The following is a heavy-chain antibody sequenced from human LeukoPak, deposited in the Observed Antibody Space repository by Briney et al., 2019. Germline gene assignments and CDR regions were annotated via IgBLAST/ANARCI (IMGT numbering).Heavy chain of an antibody. J-gene: IGHJ4*02. CDR3: ARSPGYSSSWYEEGYFDY. CDR1: GGSISSYY. CDR2: IYYSGST. D-gene: IGHD6-13*01. V-gene: IGHV4-59*01. Sequence: SETLSLTCTVSGGSISSYYWSWIRQPPGKGLEWIGYIYYSGSTNYNPSLKGRVTISVDTSKNQFSLKLSSVTAADTAVYYCARSPGYSSSWYEEGYFDYWGQGTLVTVSS.